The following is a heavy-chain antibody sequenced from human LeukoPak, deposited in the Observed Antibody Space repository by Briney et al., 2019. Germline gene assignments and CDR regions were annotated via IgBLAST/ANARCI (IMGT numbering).Heavy chain of an antibody. V-gene: IGHV3-30-3*01. J-gene: IGHJ4*02. CDR2: ISYDGSNK. Sequence: GGSLRLSCAASGFTFSSYAMHWVRQAPGKGLEWVAVISYDGSNKYYADSVKGRFTISRDNSKNTLYLQMNSLRAEDTAVYYCARVVGEDYGDYLGLPSEDDVDYWGQGTLVTVSS. D-gene: IGHD4-17*01. CDR3: ARVVGEDYGDYLGLPSEDDVDY. CDR1: GFTFSSYA.